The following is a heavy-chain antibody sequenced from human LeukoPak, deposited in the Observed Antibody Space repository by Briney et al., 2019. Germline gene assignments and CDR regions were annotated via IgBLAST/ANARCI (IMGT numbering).Heavy chain of an antibody. J-gene: IGHJ4*02. CDR3: ARSNQADDY. D-gene: IGHD1-14*01. CDR2: INPGGSSI. Sequence: GGSLRLSCAASGFTFSSYWMHWVRQLPGKGLVWVARINPGGSSITYADSVKGRFTISRDNAKNTLYLQMGSLRAEDTGVYYCARSNQADDYWGQGTLVTVSS. V-gene: IGHV3-74*01. CDR1: GFTFSSYW.